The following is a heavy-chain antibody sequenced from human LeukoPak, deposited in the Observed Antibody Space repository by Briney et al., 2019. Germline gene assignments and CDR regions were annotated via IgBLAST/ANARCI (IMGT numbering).Heavy chain of an antibody. J-gene: IGHJ4*02. CDR3: ARGTNWSPLDFDY. CDR1: GFTFSRNA. D-gene: IGHD1-20*01. V-gene: IGHV3-21*01. CDR2: ISSSSNYM. Sequence: GGSLRLSCAASGFTFSRNAMNWVRQAPGKGLEWVSFISSSSNYMSYADSVKGRFTISRDNAKNSLYLQMNSLRAEDTAVYYCARGTNWSPLDFDYWGQGTLVTVSS.